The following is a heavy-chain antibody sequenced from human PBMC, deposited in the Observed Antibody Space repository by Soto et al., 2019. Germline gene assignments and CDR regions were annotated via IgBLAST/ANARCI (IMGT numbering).Heavy chain of an antibody. CDR3: AKRGVDTFGLSY. D-gene: IGHD3-10*01. CDR1: GFTFSSFW. CDR2: INTDGSST. J-gene: IGHJ4*02. Sequence: EVQLVESGGGLVQPGGSLRLSCAVSGFTFSSFWMHWVRQAPGEGLVWVSRINTDGSSTSYADSVTGRFTSSSDNAKITPYLQMNTMRVEDTAMCYCAKRGVDTFGLSYWGQGPLVTVSS. V-gene: IGHV3-74*01.